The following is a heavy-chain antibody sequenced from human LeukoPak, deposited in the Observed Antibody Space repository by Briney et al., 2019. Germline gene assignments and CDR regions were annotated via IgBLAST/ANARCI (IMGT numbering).Heavy chain of an antibody. D-gene: IGHD2-8*01. V-gene: IGHV3-23*01. J-gene: IGHJ6*03. Sequence: RSGGSLRLSCAASGFTFSSYAMSWVRQAPGKGLEWVSAISGSGGSTYYADSVKGRFTISRDNSKNTLYLQMNSLRAEDTAVYYCAKANCTNGVCYSFYMDVWGKGTTVTVSS. CDR2: ISGSGGST. CDR1: GFTFSSYA. CDR3: AKANCTNGVCYSFYMDV.